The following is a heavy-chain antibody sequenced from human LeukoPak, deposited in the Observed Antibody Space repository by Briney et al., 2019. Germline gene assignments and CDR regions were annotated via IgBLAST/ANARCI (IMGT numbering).Heavy chain of an antibody. Sequence: PGGSLRLSCAASGFIVSSTYMSWVRQTPGKGLEWVSTFERGGHTAYADSVKGRFTISRDVSENTIYLQMNSLRVEDTAVYYCAKGDTDCTCPVYWGQGTLVTVSS. CDR1: GFIVSSTY. CDR3: AKGDTDCTCPVY. V-gene: IGHV3-53*01. D-gene: IGHD2-21*02. CDR2: FERGGHT. J-gene: IGHJ4*02.